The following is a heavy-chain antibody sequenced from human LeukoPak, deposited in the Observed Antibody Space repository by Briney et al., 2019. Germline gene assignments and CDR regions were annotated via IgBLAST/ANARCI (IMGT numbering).Heavy chain of an antibody. D-gene: IGHD6-19*01. Sequence: SETLSLTCTISGGSISSYYWSWIRQPPGKGLEWIGYIYYSGSTNYNPSLKSRVTISVDTSKNQFSLKLSSVTAADTAVYYCARGWLVSGFDYWGQGTLVTVSS. CDR1: GGSISSYY. CDR2: IYYSGST. J-gene: IGHJ4*02. V-gene: IGHV4-59*01. CDR3: ARGWLVSGFDY.